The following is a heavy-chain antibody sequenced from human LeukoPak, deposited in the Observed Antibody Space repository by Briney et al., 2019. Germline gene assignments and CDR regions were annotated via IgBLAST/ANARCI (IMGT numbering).Heavy chain of an antibody. J-gene: IGHJ4*02. CDR3: ARQDYYDFYFDY. CDR2: IHHGGST. D-gene: IGHD3-22*01. Sequence: KPSETLSLTCAVSGYSISSGYYWGWIRQPPGQGLECIGSIHHGGSTYYNSSLKSRVTISVDTCKNQFSLKLSSVTAADTAVYYCARQDYYDFYFDYWGQGTLVTVPS. CDR1: GYSISSGYY. V-gene: IGHV4-38-2*01.